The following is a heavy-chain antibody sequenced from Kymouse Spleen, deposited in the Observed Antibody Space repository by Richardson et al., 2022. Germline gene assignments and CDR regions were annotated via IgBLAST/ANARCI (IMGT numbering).Heavy chain of an antibody. Sequence: QVQLQESGPGLVKPSETLSLTCTVSGGSVSSGSYYWSWIRQPPGKGLEWIGYIYYSGSTNYNPSLKSRVTISVDTSKNQFSLKLSSVTAADTAVYYCARARYNWNFDYWGQGTLVTVSS. V-gene: IGHV4-61*01. CDR1: GGSVSSGSYY. J-gene: IGHJ4*02. D-gene: IGHD1-20*01,IGHD1-7*01. CDR2: IYYSGST. CDR3: ARARYNWNFDY.